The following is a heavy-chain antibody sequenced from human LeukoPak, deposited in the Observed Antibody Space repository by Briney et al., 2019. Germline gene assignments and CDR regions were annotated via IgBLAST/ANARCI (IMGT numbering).Heavy chain of an antibody. D-gene: IGHD2-2*01. CDR2: ISGSGGTT. J-gene: IGHJ4*02. CDR3: ARLRGYCSSSSCYGAEDY. CDR1: GFTFSSYA. Sequence: TGGSLRLSCAASGFTFSSYAMSWVRQAPRKGLEWVSSISGSGGTTYYADSVKGRFTISRDNSKNMMYLQMNSLRAEDTAVYYCARLRGYCSSSSCYGAEDYWGQGTLVTVSS. V-gene: IGHV3-23*01.